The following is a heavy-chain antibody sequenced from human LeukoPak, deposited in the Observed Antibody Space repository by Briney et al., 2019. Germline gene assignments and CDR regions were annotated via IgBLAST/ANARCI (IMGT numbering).Heavy chain of an antibody. Sequence: GSLRLSCAASGFTFSSYAMTWVRQAPGKGLEWVSSFTSMSRTIYCADSVKGRFTISRDDAKKSLYLQMNSLRVEDTAIYYCARQSSGIAATDKIDYWGQGTLVTVSS. J-gene: IGHJ4*02. V-gene: IGHV3-21*01. CDR2: FTSMSRTI. CDR1: GFTFSSYA. CDR3: ARQSSGIAATDKIDY. D-gene: IGHD6-13*01.